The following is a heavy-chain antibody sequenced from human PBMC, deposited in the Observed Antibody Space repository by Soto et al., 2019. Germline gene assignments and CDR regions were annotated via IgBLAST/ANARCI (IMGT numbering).Heavy chain of an antibody. D-gene: IGHD3-22*01. Sequence: QVQLVQSGAEVKKPGSSVKVSCKASGGTFSSYAISWVRQAPGQGLEWMGGIIPILGTANYAQKFQGRVTITADESTSTGYMELSSLRSEDTAVYYCARDASSYYYDSAPLDYWGQGTLVTVSS. CDR1: GGTFSSYA. V-gene: IGHV1-69*01. CDR3: ARDASSYYYDSAPLDY. CDR2: IIPILGTA. J-gene: IGHJ4*02.